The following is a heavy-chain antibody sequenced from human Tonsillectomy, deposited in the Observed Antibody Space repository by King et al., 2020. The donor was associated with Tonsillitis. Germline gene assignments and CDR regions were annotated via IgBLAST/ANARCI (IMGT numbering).Heavy chain of an antibody. V-gene: IGHV4-4*07. CDR2: IYISGST. CDR3: ARATIAVAGGGGWYFDL. D-gene: IGHD6-19*01. Sequence: VQLQESGPGLVKPSETLSLTCTVSDGSISSYYWSWIRQPAGKGLEWIGRIYISGSTNYNPSLKSRVTMSVDTSTNQFSLRLSSVTAADTAVYYCARATIAVAGGGGWYFDLWGRGTLVTVSS. J-gene: IGHJ2*01. CDR1: DGSISSYY.